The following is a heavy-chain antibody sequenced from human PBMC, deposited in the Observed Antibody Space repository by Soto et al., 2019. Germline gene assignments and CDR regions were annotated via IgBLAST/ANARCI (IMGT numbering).Heavy chain of an antibody. D-gene: IGHD3-10*01. CDR3: AMYGSGSYYNPSYYYYGMDV. CDR2: IYYSGST. Sequence: QVQLQESGPGLVKPSQTLSLTCTVSGGSISSGGYYWSWIRQHPGKGLEWIGYIYYSGSTYYNPSLKSRVTISLDTSKNQFSLKLSSVTAADTAVYYCAMYGSGSYYNPSYYYYGMDVWGQGTTVTVSS. V-gene: IGHV4-31*03. CDR1: GGSISSGGYY. J-gene: IGHJ6*02.